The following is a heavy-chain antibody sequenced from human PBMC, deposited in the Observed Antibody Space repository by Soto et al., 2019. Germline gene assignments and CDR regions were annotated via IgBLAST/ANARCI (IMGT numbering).Heavy chain of an antibody. D-gene: IGHD1-26*01. V-gene: IGHV4-59*02. Sequence: SETLSLTFTVSGGSVSGYYWSWIRQSPGRGLEWLGYIFYRGTTLYSPSVQSRLSITVDTSKNQFSLKMRSVTAADTAIYYCTRHAIIARLQYGMDVWGRGTTVPVSS. J-gene: IGHJ6*02. CDR3: TRHAIIARLQYGMDV. CDR2: IFYRGTT. CDR1: GGSVSGYY.